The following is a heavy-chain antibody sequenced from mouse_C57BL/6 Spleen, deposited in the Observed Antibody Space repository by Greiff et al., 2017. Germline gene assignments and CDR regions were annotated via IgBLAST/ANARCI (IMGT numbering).Heavy chain of an antibody. CDR1: GYTFTDYE. Sequence: QVQLKQSGAELVRPGASVTLSCKAPGYTFTDYELHWVKQTPVHGLEWIGAIDPETGGTAYNQKFKGKAILTADNTSSTAYMELRSLTSEDSAVYYCTRSNYDFDYWGQGTTLTVSS. J-gene: IGHJ2*01. CDR2: IDPETGGT. CDR3: TRSNYDFDY. D-gene: IGHD2-5*01. V-gene: IGHV1-15*01.